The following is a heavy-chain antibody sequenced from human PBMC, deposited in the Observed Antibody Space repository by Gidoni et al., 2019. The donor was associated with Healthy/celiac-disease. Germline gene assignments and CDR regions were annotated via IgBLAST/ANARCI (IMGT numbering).Heavy chain of an antibody. J-gene: IGHJ4*02. CDR2: ISGSGGST. CDR1: GFTFSSYA. D-gene: IGHD6-19*01. CDR3: AKDNTLATVAGNVGDLDY. Sequence: EVQLVESGGGLVQPGGSLRLSCAASGFTFSSYAMSWVRQAPGKGLEWVSAISGSGGSTYYADSVKGRFTISRDNSKNTLYLQMNSLRAEDTAVYYCAKDNTLATVAGNVGDLDYWGQGTLVTVSS. V-gene: IGHV3-23*04.